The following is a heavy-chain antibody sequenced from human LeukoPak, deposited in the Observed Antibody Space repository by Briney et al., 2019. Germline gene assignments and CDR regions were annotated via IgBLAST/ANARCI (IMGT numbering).Heavy chain of an antibody. Sequence: PGGSLRLSCTVSGFTVSSNSWSWVRQAPGKGLEWVSFIYSGGNTHYSDSVKGRFTISRDNAKNSLYLQMNSLRAEDTAVYYCARDVVTETTYYFDYWGQGTLVTVSS. CDR1: GFTVSSNS. J-gene: IGHJ4*02. D-gene: IGHD1-20*01. V-gene: IGHV3-53*01. CDR2: IYSGGNT. CDR3: ARDVVTETTYYFDY.